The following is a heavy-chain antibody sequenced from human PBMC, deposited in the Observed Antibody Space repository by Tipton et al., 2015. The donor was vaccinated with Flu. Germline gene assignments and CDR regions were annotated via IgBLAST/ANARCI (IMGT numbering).Heavy chain of an antibody. J-gene: IGHJ4*02. CDR1: GGSFSGYY. CDR2: INHSGST. Sequence: TLSLTCAVYGGSFSGYYWSWIRQPPGKGLEWIGEINHSGSTNYNPSLKSRVTISVDTSKNQFSLKLSSVTAADTAVYYCARGLYGSGSYQRRYFDYWGRGTLVTVSS. D-gene: IGHD3-10*01. CDR3: ARGLYGSGSYQRRYFDY. V-gene: IGHV4-34*01.